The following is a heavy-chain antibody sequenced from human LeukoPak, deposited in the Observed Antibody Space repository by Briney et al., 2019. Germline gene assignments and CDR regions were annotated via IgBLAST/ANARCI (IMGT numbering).Heavy chain of an antibody. CDR1: GGSISSSSYY. V-gene: IGHV4-39*07. Sequence: SETLSLTCTVSGGSISSSSYYWGWIRQPPGKGLEWIGSIYYSGSTYYNPSLKSRVTISVDTSKNQFSLKLGSVTAADTAVYYCARHYYDILTGYFNWFDPWGQGTLVTVSS. J-gene: IGHJ5*02. CDR3: ARHYYDILTGYFNWFDP. D-gene: IGHD3-9*01. CDR2: IYYSGST.